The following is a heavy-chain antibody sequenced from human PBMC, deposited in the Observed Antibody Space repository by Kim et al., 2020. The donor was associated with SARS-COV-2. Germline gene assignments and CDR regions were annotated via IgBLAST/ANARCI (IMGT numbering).Heavy chain of an antibody. CDR2: ISYDGSNK. CDR1: GFTFSSYG. Sequence: GGSLRLSCAASGFTFSSYGMHWVRQAPGKGLEWVAVISYDGSNKYYADSVKGRFTISRDNSKNTLYLQMNSLRAEDTAVYYCVRVRGVIMSYFDYWGQGTLVTVSS. V-gene: IGHV3-30*03. CDR3: VRVRGVIMSYFDY. D-gene: IGHD3-10*01. J-gene: IGHJ4*02.